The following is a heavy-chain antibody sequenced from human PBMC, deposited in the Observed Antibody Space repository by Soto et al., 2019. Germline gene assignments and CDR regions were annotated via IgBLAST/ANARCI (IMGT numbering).Heavy chain of an antibody. J-gene: IGHJ6*03. V-gene: IGHV4-34*01. Sequence: QVQLQQWGAGLLKPSETLSLTCAVYGGSFSGYYWSWIRQPPGKGLEWIGEINHSGSTNYNPSLKSRVTISVDTSKNQFSLKLSSVTAADTAVYYCARGPGYCSGGSCYRLPRDNYYYYMDVWGKGTTVTVSS. CDR1: GGSFSGYY. CDR2: INHSGST. CDR3: ARGPGYCSGGSCYRLPRDNYYYYMDV. D-gene: IGHD2-15*01.